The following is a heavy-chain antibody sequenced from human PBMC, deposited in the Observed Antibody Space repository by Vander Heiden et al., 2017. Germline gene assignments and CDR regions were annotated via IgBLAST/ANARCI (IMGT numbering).Heavy chain of an antibody. CDR3: TTGLANYLAF. CDR1: DFTFSYAW. CDR2: IKSIAHGGTT. J-gene: IGHJ4*02. Sequence: EVQLVESGGGLVEPGGSLRLSCAASDFTFSYAWMHWVRQAPGKGLEWVGRIKSIAHGGTTDYAASVEGRFTISRDDSTKTLYLQMNSLQTGDTAVYYCTTGLANYLAFWGQGTLVTVSS. D-gene: IGHD6-6*01. V-gene: IGHV3-15*07.